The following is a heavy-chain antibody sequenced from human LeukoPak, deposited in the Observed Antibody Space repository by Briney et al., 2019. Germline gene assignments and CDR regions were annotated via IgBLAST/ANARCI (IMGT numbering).Heavy chain of an antibody. D-gene: IGHD3-10*01. V-gene: IGHV4-38-2*02. CDR1: GYSISSGYY. Sequence: SETLSLTCTVSGYSISSGYYWGWIRQPPGKGLEWIGSIYHSGSTYYNPSLKSRVTISVDTSKNQFSLKLTSVTAADTAVYYCASAIGYYGSGGWFDPWGQGTLVTVSS. J-gene: IGHJ5*02. CDR2: IYHSGST. CDR3: ASAIGYYGSGGWFDP.